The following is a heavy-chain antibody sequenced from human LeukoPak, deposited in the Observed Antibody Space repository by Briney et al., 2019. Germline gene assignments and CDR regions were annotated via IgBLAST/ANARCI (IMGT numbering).Heavy chain of an antibody. CDR1: GLTFSGYG. CDR3: ARGLYTNGWYYFDY. Sequence: GKSLRLSCAASGLTFSGYGIHWVRQAPGKGLEWVAFLSYGGTNKFYADSVKGRFTISGDSSKNTLYLQMNTLRADDTAVYYFARGLYTNGWYYFDYWGQGTLVTVSS. D-gene: IGHD6-19*01. V-gene: IGHV3-33*05. CDR2: LSYGGTNK. J-gene: IGHJ4*02.